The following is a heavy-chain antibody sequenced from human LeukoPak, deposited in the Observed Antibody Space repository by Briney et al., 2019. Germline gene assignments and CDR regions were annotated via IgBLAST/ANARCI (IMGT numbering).Heavy chain of an antibody. CDR1: GYTFTSYG. CDR2: ISAYNGNT. D-gene: IGHD6-13*01. V-gene: IGHV1-18*01. J-gene: IGHJ6*03. Sequence: ASVKVSCKASGYTFTSYGISWVRQAPGQGLEWMGWISAYNGNTNYAQKLQGRVTMTTDTSTSTAYMELRSLRSDDTAVDSCPRDRFYSGTCPGLGSYHRAAWGKGTTVT. CDR3: PRDRFYSGTCPGLGSYHRAA.